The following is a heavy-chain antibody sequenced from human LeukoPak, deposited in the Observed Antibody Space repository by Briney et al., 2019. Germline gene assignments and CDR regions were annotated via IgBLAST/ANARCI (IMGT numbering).Heavy chain of an antibody. CDR1: GYTFTGYY. J-gene: IGHJ6*02. Sequence: GASVKVSCKASGYTFTGYYMHWVRQAPGQGLEWMGWINPNSGGTNYAQKFQGRVTMTRDTSISTPYMELSRLRSDDTAVYYCAREDIVVVPAASFGMDVWGQGTTVTVSS. V-gene: IGHV1-2*02. CDR2: INPNSGGT. D-gene: IGHD2-2*01. CDR3: AREDIVVVPAASFGMDV.